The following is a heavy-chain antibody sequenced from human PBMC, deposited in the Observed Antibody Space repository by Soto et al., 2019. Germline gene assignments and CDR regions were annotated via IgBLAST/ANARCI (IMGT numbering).Heavy chain of an antibody. CDR1: GFTVSSNY. V-gene: IGHV3-53*04. J-gene: IGHJ3*02. Sequence: EVQLVESGGGLVQPGGSLRLSCAASGFTVSSNYMSWVRQAPGKGLEWVSIIYSDDSTYYADSVKGRFTISRHNSKNTLYLQMNSLRAEDTAVYYCARETWLQSENDAFDSWGQGTMVTVCS. CDR2: IYSDDST. CDR3: ARETWLQSENDAFDS. D-gene: IGHD5-12*01.